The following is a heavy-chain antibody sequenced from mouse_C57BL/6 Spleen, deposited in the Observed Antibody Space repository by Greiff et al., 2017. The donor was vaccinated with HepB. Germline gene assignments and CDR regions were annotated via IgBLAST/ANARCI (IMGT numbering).Heavy chain of an antibody. Sequence: QVQLQQPGAELVKPGASVKLSCKASGYTFTSYWMQWVKQRPGQGLEWIGEIDPSDSYTNYNQKFKGKATLTVDTSSSTAYMQLSSLTSADSAVYYCARSGSRRYYFDYWGQGTTLTVSS. CDR3: ARSGSRRYYFDY. V-gene: IGHV1-50*01. CDR2: IDPSDSYT. CDR1: GYTFTSYW. J-gene: IGHJ2*01. D-gene: IGHD1-1*01.